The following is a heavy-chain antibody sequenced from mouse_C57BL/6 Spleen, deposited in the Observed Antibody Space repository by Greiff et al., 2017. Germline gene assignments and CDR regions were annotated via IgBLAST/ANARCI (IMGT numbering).Heavy chain of an antibody. Sequence: EVKLMESGPGLVKPSQSLSLTCSVTGYSITSGYYWNWIRQFPGNKLEWMGYISYDGSNNYNPSLKNRISITRDTSKNQFFLKLNSVTTEDTATYYCARTYYYGRENYFDYWGQGTTLTVSS. CDR1: GYSITSGYY. V-gene: IGHV3-6*01. CDR3: ARTYYYGRENYFDY. CDR2: ISYDGSN. D-gene: IGHD1-1*01. J-gene: IGHJ2*01.